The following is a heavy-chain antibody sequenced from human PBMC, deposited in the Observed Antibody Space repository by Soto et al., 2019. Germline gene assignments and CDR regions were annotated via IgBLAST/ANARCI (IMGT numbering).Heavy chain of an antibody. D-gene: IGHD1-26*01. Sequence: TLSLTCTVAGCSVSSGGYYWSWIRQHPGTGLEWIGYIYYSGTTYFNPSLKSRASISLDTSKNEFSLKLTSVTAADTAVYYCARTHSGSYYSVFNYWGRGSLVTVSS. J-gene: IGHJ4*02. V-gene: IGHV4-31*03. CDR2: IYYSGTT. CDR3: ARTHSGSYYSVFNY. CDR1: GCSVSSGGYY.